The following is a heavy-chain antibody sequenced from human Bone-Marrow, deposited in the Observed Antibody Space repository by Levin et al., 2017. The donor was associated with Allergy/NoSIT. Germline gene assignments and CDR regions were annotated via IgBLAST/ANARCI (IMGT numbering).Heavy chain of an antibody. CDR3: ARRFSYGQYPYYYYGMDV. Sequence: GGSQRLSCAASGFTFSDYYMSWIRQAPGKGLEFVLYISSSGGAVYYADSVKGRFTISRDDAKNSLYLQMNSLRAEDTAVYYCARRFSYGQYPYYYYGMDVWGQGTTVTVSS. CDR2: ISSSGGAV. J-gene: IGHJ6*02. V-gene: IGHV3-11*01. D-gene: IGHD5-18*01. CDR1: GFTFSDYY.